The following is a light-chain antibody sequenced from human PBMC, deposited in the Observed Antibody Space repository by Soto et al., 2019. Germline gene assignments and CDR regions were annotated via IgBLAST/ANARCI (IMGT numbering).Light chain of an antibody. CDR3: QQANIFPRM. Sequence: EIVLTQSPGTLSLSPGERAALSCRASQSVSGSYVAWYQQKPGQAPRLLIYGASNRATGIPDRFSGSGSGTDFTLTITRLEPEDFATYFCQQANIFPRMFAQGTKVEI. V-gene: IGKV3-20*01. CDR1: QSVSGSY. J-gene: IGKJ1*01. CDR2: GAS.